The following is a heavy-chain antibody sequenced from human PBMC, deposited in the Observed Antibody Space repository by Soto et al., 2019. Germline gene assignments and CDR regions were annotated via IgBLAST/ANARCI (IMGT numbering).Heavy chain of an antibody. CDR3: ARDIKRYYGSGSYYKTNWFDP. CDR2: IFYSGST. Sequence: SETLSLTCTVSGGSISSYYWSWIRQPPGKGLEWIGYIFYSGSTNYNPYLKSRVTISVDTSKNQFSLKLSSVTAADTAAYYCARDIKRYYGSGSYYKTNWFDPWGQGTLVTVS. CDR1: GGSISSYY. J-gene: IGHJ5*02. V-gene: IGHV4-59*01. D-gene: IGHD3-10*01.